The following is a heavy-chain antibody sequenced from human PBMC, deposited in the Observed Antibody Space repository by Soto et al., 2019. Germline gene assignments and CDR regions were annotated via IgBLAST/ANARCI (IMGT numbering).Heavy chain of an antibody. V-gene: IGHV3-23*01. D-gene: IGHD5-18*01. CDR1: GFTFSSYA. CDR2: ISGSGGST. J-gene: IGHJ6*02. CDR3: AKGGGYSYGYYYYYGMDV. Sequence: PGGSLRLSCAASGFTFSSYAMSWVRQAPGKGLEWVSAISGSGGSTYYADSVKGRFTISRDNSKNTLYLQMNSLRAEDTAVYYCAKGGGYSYGYYYYYGMDVWGQGTTVTVSS.